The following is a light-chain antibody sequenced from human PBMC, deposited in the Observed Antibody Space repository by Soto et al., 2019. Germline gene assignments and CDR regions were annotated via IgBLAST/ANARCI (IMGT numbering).Light chain of an antibody. V-gene: IGLV3-21*04. CDR2: YDS. Sequence: SSELTQPPSASVAPGKSARLTCGGNNIGSKSVHWYQQKPGQAPVLVIYYDSDRHSVIPERFSGSTSGNTATLTISRGETGEEADYYCQVWDSSRDPWVFGGGTKLTVL. CDR1: NIGSKS. CDR3: QVWDSSRDPWV. J-gene: IGLJ3*02.